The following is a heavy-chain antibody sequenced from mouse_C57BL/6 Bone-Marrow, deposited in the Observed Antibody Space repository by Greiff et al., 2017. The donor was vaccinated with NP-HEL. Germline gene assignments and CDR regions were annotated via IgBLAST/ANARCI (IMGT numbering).Heavy chain of an antibody. CDR1: GYTFTSYW. CDR3: ARGGLYYDYDPAWFAY. CDR2: IYPGSGST. V-gene: IGHV1-55*01. D-gene: IGHD2-4*01. J-gene: IGHJ3*01. Sequence: QVQLQQPGAELVKPGASVKMSCKASGYTFTSYWITWVKQRPGQGLEWIGDIYPGSGSTNYNEKFKSKATLTVDTSSSTAYMQLSSLTSEDSAVYYCARGGLYYDYDPAWFAYWGQGTLVTVSA.